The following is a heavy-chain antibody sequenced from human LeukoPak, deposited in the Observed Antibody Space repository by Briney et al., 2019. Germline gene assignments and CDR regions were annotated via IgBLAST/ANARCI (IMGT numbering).Heavy chain of an antibody. V-gene: IGHV4-34*01. CDR2: INHSGST. CDR1: GGSFSGYY. D-gene: IGHD4-23*01. Sequence: SETLSLTCAVYGGSFSGYYWSWIRQPPGKGLEWIGEINHSGSTNYNPSLKSRVTISVDTSKNQFSLKLSSVTAADTAVYYCARGRTYYGGNPDAFDIWGQGTMVTVSS. J-gene: IGHJ3*02. CDR3: ARGRTYYGGNPDAFDI.